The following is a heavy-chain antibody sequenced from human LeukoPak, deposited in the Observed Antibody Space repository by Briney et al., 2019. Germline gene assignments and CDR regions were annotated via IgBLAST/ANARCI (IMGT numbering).Heavy chain of an antibody. CDR1: GFSFDDYA. V-gene: IGHV3-9*01. CDR3: AKDISGTYLAALDY. CDR2: ISWNSDSI. D-gene: IGHD1-26*01. J-gene: IGHJ4*02. Sequence: GGSLRLSCAASGFSFDDYAMHWVQQGPGKGLEWVSGISWNSDSIGYADSVKGRFTISRDNAKNSLYLQMNSLRAEDTALYYCAKDISGTYLAALDYWGQGTLVTVSS.